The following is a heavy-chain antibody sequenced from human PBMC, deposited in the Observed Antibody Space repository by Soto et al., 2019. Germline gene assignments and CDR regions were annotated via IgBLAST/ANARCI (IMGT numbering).Heavy chain of an antibody. D-gene: IGHD2-8*01. CDR3: AGMLRSWGKDY. CDR1: GGTFSSYT. J-gene: IGHJ4*02. V-gene: IGHV1-69*02. Sequence: QVQLVQSGAEVKKPGSSVKVSCKASGGTFSSYTISWVRQAPGQGLEWMGRIIPILGIANYTQKFQGRVTITADKSTSTAYMELSSLRSEDTAVYYCAGMLRSWGKDYWGQGTLVTVSS. CDR2: IIPILGIA.